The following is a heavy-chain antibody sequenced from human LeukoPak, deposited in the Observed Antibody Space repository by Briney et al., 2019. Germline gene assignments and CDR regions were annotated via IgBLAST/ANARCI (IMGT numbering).Heavy chain of an antibody. CDR2: ISYDGSNK. V-gene: IGHV3-30*14. D-gene: IGHD5-18*01. CDR3: ARDSTAYYYGMDV. J-gene: IGHJ6*02. CDR1: GFTFSSYA. Sequence: QPGGSLRLSCAASGFTFSSYAMHWVRQAPGKGLEWVAVISYDGSNKYYADSVKGRFTISRDNSKNTLYLQMNSLRAEDTAVYYCARDSTAYYYGMDVWGQGTTVTVSS.